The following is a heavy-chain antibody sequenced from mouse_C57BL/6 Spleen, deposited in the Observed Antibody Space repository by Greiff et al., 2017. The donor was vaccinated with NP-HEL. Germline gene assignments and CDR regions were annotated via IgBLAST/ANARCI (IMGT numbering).Heavy chain of an antibody. Sequence: QVQLLQSGAELVKPGASVQISCTASGYAFSSYWMTWVRQRPGKGLEWIGQIYPGDGDTNYNGKFKGKVTLTADKSSSTAYMQLSILTSEDSAVYFCARDTPVYYYAIDYWGQGTSVTVSS. V-gene: IGHV1-80*01. J-gene: IGHJ4*01. CDR1: GYAFSSYW. CDR2: IYPGDGDT. D-gene: IGHD2-10*02. CDR3: ARDTPVYYYAIDY.